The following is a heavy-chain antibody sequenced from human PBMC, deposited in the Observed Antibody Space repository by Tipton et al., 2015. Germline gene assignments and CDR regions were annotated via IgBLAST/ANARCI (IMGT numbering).Heavy chain of an antibody. J-gene: IGHJ4*02. V-gene: IGHV3-7*01. D-gene: IGHD1-26*01. CDR3: ARDTSVGAFALGY. Sequence: SLRLSCAASGFIFSNYWMTWVRQAPGKGLEWVANIKGDGSQRYYADSVRGRFTISRDNAKNSLYLQVNSLRPEDTAVYYCARDTSVGAFALGYWGQGTLVTVSS. CDR2: IKGDGSQR. CDR1: GFIFSNYW.